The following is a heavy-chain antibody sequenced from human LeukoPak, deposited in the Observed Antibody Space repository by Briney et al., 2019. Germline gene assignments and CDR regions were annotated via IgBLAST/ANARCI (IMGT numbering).Heavy chain of an antibody. J-gene: IGHJ4*02. V-gene: IGHV4-4*02. CDR2: TYHSGST. CDR3: ATIRGGCSSTSCYFEN. Sequence: SGTLSLTCAVSGDSISSSIWWTWVRQPPGKGLEWIGETYHSGSTNYNPSLKRRVAISIDNSKNQFSLKLTSVTAADTAIYYCATIRGGCSSTSCYFENWGQGTLVTVSS. D-gene: IGHD2-2*01. CDR1: GDSISSSIW.